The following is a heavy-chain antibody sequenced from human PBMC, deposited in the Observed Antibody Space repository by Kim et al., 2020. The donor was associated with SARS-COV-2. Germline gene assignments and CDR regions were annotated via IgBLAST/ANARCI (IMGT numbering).Heavy chain of an antibody. CDR3: ARVTGYSGYDPLLYYYGMDV. V-gene: IGHV1-8*01. CDR2: MNPNSGNT. Sequence: ASVKVSCKASGYTFTSYDINWVRQATGQGLEWMGWMNPNSGNTGYAQKFQGRVTMTRNTSISTAYMELSSLRSEDTAVYYCARVTGYSGYDPLLYYYGMDVWGQGTTVTVSS. J-gene: IGHJ6*02. CDR1: GYTFTSYD. D-gene: IGHD5-12*01.